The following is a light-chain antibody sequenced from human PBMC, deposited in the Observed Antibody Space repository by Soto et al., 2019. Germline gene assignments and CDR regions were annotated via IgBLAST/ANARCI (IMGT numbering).Light chain of an antibody. V-gene: IGKV3-11*01. CDR1: QNIGTY. CDR2: AAS. J-gene: IGKJ1*01. Sequence: EIVLTQSPATLSLSPGERATLSCRASQNIGTYLVWYQHKPGQAPRLLIYAASIRATGIPARFSGSGSGTDFTLTISSLEPEDFAIYYCQDRSTSPWTFGRGTKVEIK. CDR3: QDRSTSPWT.